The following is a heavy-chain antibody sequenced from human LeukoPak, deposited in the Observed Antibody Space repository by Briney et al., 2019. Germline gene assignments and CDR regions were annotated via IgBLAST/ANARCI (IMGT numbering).Heavy chain of an antibody. J-gene: IGHJ6*03. V-gene: IGHV3-30*01. D-gene: IGHD3-16*01. CDR2: ISYHGGNK. CDR3: AREGYSYADYYRYYMDV. Sequence: GGSLRLSCAASGFTFSSYGLHWVRQAPGKGLEWVSFISYHGGNKYYADSVKGRFTISRDNSKSTLNLQLDSLSTEDTAVYYCAREGYSYADYYRYYMDVWGKGTTVTVSS. CDR1: GFTFSSYG.